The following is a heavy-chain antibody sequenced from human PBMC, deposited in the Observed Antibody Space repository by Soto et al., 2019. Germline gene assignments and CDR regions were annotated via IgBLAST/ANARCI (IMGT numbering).Heavy chain of an antibody. J-gene: IGHJ6*02. Sequence: PGGSLRLSCAASGFTFSDSYMSWIRQAPGKGLEWISYITFSGNTVYYADSLKGRFTISRDNAKNSLYLQMNRLRAEDTAVYYCARVSCREKYGMDVWGQGTTVTVSS. CDR1: GFTFSDSY. CDR2: ITFSGNTV. V-gene: IGHV3-11*01. CDR3: ARVSCREKYGMDV.